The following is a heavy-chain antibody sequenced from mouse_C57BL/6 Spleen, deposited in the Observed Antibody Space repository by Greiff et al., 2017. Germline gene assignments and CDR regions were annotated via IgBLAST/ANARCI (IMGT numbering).Heavy chain of an antibody. V-gene: IGHV5-6*01. Sequence: EVQLQESGGDLVKPGGSLKLSCAASGFTFSSYGMSWVRQTPDKRLEWVATIGSGGSYTYYPDSVKGRFTISRDNAKNTLYLQMSSLKSEDTAMYYCAREGGVFAYWGQGTLVTVSA. CDR2: IGSGGSYT. CDR3: AREGGVFAY. CDR1: GFTFSSYG. J-gene: IGHJ3*01.